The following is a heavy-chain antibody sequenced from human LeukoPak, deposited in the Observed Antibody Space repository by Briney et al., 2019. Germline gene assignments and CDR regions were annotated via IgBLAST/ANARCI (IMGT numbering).Heavy chain of an antibody. J-gene: IGHJ4*02. V-gene: IGHV1-2*02. Sequence: GASVKVSCKASGYTFTDYYMHWERQAPGQGLQWMGWINPNSGDTGYAQKFQGRVTLTRDTSITTAYMELTNLRSDDTAVYYCARARWELSAVDYWGQGTLVTVSS. CDR3: ARARWELSAVDY. CDR1: GYTFTDYY. CDR2: INPNSGDT. D-gene: IGHD1-26*01.